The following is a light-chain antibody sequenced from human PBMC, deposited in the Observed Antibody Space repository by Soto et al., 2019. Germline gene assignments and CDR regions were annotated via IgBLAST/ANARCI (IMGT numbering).Light chain of an antibody. CDR2: GAS. V-gene: IGKV3-15*01. CDR1: QSVSSN. Sequence: EIVMTQYPATLSVSPGERATLSCRASQSVSSNLAWYQQKPGQALRLLIYGASTRVTGIPARFSGSGSGTEFTLTISSLQSEDFAVYYCQQYNDWPWTFGQGTKVDIK. CDR3: QQYNDWPWT. J-gene: IGKJ1*01.